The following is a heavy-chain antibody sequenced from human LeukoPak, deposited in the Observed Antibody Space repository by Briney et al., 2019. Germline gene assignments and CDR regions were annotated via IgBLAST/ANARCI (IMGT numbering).Heavy chain of an antibody. D-gene: IGHD3-22*01. Sequence: SETLSLTCTVSGGSISSGSYYWSWIRQPAGKGLEWIGRIYTSGSTNYNPSLKSRVTISVDTPKNQFSLKLSSVTAADTAVYYCARGGYYYDSSGYYTPFDPWGQGTLVTVSS. CDR1: GGSISSGSYY. V-gene: IGHV4-61*02. CDR2: IYTSGST. J-gene: IGHJ5*02. CDR3: ARGGYYYDSSGYYTPFDP.